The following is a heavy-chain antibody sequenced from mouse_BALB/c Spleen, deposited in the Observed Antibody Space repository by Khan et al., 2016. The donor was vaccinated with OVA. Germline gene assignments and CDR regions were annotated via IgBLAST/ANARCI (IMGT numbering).Heavy chain of an antibody. CDR3: ARDGAYYRNDGWFAY. J-gene: IGHJ3*01. V-gene: IGHV1-4*01. CDR1: GYTFTSYT. D-gene: IGHD2-14*01. CDR2: INPSSGYT. Sequence: QVQLQQSGAELARPGASVKMSCKASGYTFTSYTIHWIKQRPGQGLEWIGYINPSSGYTNYNQKFKDKATLTADNSSTTAYMQLSSLTSDDSAVYYCARDGAYYRNDGWFAYWGQGTLVTVSA.